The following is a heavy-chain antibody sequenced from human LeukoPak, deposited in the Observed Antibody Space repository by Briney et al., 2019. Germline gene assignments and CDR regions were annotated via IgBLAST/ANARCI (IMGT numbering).Heavy chain of an antibody. CDR3: AGEEERGVTVAGTAFDY. CDR2: IIPTLGIA. CDR1: GATFSSYS. J-gene: IGHJ4*02. D-gene: IGHD6-19*01. V-gene: IGHV1-69*04. Sequence: SVKLSCKASGATFSSYSITWVRHAPGQGLEWMGRIIPTLGIANYAQKFQGRVTITADKSTSTAYMELSSLRSEDTAVYYCAGEEERGVTVAGTAFDYWGQGTLVTVSS.